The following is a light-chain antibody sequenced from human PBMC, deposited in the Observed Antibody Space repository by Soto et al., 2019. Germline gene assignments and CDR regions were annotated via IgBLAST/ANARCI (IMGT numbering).Light chain of an antibody. Sequence: QSALTQPASVSGSPGQSITISCTGTSSDVGSYNLVSRYQQHPGKAPKLMIYEGSRRPSGVSNRFSGSKSGNTASLTSSGLQAEDEADYYCCSYAGSSPWVFGGGTKLTVL. V-gene: IGLV2-23*01. CDR1: SSDVGSYNL. CDR3: CSYAGSSPWV. CDR2: EGS. J-gene: IGLJ3*02.